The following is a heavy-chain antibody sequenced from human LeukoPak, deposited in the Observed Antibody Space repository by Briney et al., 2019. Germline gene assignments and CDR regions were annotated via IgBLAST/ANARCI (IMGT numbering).Heavy chain of an antibody. CDR3: ASHGSGSFFDY. V-gene: IGHV4-4*09. D-gene: IGHD3-10*01. CDR1: GGPISSYY. CDR2: IYTSGST. Sequence: KPSETLSLTCTVSGGPISSYYWSWIRQPPGKGLEWIGYIYTSGSTNYNPSLKSRVTISVDTSKSQFSLKLSSVTAADTAVYYCASHGSGSFFDYWGQGTLVTVSS. J-gene: IGHJ4*02.